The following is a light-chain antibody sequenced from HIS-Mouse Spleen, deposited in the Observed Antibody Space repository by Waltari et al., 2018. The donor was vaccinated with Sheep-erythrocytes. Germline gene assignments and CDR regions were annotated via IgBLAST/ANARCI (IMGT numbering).Light chain of an antibody. V-gene: IGLV2-23*01. J-gene: IGLJ3*02. CDR1: SSTVGSYNL. CDR3: CSYAGSSTPWV. CDR2: EGS. Sequence: QSALTQPASVSVSPGQSITISCTGTSSTVGSYNLVSWYQHHPGKAPKLMIYEGSKRPSGVSQSFSGSKSGNTASLTISGLQAEDEADYYCCSYAGSSTPWVFGGGTKLTVL.